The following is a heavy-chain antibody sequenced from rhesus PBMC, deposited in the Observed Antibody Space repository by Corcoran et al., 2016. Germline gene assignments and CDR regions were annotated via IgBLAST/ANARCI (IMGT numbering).Heavy chain of an antibody. Sequence: QVQLQESGPGVVKPSETLSLTCTVPGGSISSDYDWSWIRQVPGKGLEWIGYIYGSSGSTNYNPSLKNRVTISKDASKNQFSLKLSSVTAADTAVYYCARRNFNFDYWGQGVLVTVSS. J-gene: IGHJ4*01. CDR3: ARRNFNFDY. D-gene: IGHD4-17*01. V-gene: IGHV4-76*01. CDR1: GGSISSDYD. CDR2: IYGSSGST.